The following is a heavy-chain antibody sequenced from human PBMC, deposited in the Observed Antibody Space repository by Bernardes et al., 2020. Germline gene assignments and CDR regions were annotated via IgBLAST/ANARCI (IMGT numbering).Heavy chain of an antibody. CDR1: GFSLSNARMG. D-gene: IGHD3-3*01. CDR2: IFSNDEK. V-gene: IGHV2-26*01. J-gene: IGHJ6*03. Sequence: SGPTLVKPTETLTLTCTVSGFSLSNARMGVSWIRQPPGKALELLAHIFSNDEKSYSTSLKSRLTISKDTSKSQVVLTMTNMDPVDTATYYCARMGEYDFWSGYQNYYYYYMDVWGKGTTVTVSS. CDR3: ARMGEYDFWSGYQNYYYYYMDV.